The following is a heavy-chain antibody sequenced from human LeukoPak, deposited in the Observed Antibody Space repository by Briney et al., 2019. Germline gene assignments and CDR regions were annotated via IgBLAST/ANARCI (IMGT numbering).Heavy chain of an antibody. V-gene: IGHV3-48*03. CDR2: ISSSASTI. J-gene: IGHJ3*02. Sequence: GGSLRLSCAASGFTFSTYEMNWVRQAPGKGLEWVSYISSSASTIYYADSVKGRFTISRGNAKNSVYLQMNSLRAEDTAVYYCARDIKGQYQDAFDIWGQGTMVTVSS. D-gene: IGHD2-2*01. CDR3: ARDIKGQYQDAFDI. CDR1: GFTFSTYE.